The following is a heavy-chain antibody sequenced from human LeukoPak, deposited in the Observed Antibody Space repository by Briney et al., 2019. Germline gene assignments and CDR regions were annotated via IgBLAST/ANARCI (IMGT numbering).Heavy chain of an antibody. J-gene: IGHJ6*03. V-gene: IGHV3-21*01. CDR2: ISSTSSYI. D-gene: IGHD4-17*01. CDR3: ARGLRTTVWDYYYYMDV. Sequence: GGSLRLSCAASGFTSCSYSMNWVRQAPGKGLEWVSSISSTSSYIYYADSVKGRFTISRDNAKNSLFLQMNSLRVEDTAVYYCARGLRTTVWDYYYYMDVWGKGTTVTVSS. CDR1: GFTSCSYS.